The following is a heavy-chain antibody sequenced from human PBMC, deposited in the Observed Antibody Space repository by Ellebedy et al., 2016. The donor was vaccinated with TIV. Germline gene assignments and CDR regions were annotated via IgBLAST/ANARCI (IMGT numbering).Heavy chain of an antibody. CDR3: SRGWSTPDS. J-gene: IGHJ4*02. D-gene: IGHD2-15*01. V-gene: IGHV3-21*06. CDR2: IRSTCSDK. Sequence: GESLKISCVASGFTFSNYNMNWVRQSPGKGLEWVSSIRSTCSDKYYAESVKGRFTIARENAQNTLFRQLYSLRAEDTAVYFCSRGWSTPDSWGQGTLVIVSS. CDR1: GFTFSNYN.